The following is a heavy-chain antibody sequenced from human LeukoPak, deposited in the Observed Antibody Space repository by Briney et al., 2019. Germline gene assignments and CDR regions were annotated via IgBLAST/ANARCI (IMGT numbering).Heavy chain of an antibody. Sequence: SETLSLTCAVYGGSFSGYYWSWIRQPPGKGLEWIGEINHSGSTNYNPSLKSRVTISVDTSKNQFSLKLSSVTAADTAVYYCASGYVGAAADNWGQGTLVTVSS. CDR2: INHSGST. D-gene: IGHD6-13*01. CDR3: ASGYVGAAADN. CDR1: GGSFSGYY. J-gene: IGHJ4*02. V-gene: IGHV4-34*01.